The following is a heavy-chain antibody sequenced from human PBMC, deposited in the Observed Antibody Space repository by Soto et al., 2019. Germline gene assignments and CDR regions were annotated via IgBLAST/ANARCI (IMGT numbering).Heavy chain of an antibody. CDR2: IIPIFGTG. J-gene: IGHJ4*02. CDR3: ALNTNTAVAYFFNF. CDR1: GGTFSSYI. V-gene: IGHV1-69*13. Sequence: SVKVSCKASGGTFSSYIINWVRQAPGQGLEWMGGIIPIFGTGIYAQKFQGRVTITADESTSTAYMELNSLRSEDTALHYCALNTNTAVAYFFNFWGQGTLVTVSS. D-gene: IGHD2-8*01.